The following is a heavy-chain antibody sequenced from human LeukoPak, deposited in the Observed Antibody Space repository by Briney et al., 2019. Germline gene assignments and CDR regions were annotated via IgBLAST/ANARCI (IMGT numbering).Heavy chain of an antibody. CDR1: GFTFSSYS. V-gene: IGHV3-21*01. Sequence: GGSLRLSCAASGFTFSSYSMNWVRQAPGKGLEWVSSISSSSSYIYYADSVKGRFTISRDNAKNSLYLQMNSLRAEDTAVYYCARDGYFDWLLSGGYDYWGQGTLVTVSS. J-gene: IGHJ4*02. D-gene: IGHD3-9*01. CDR2: ISSSSSYI. CDR3: ARDGYFDWLLSGGYDY.